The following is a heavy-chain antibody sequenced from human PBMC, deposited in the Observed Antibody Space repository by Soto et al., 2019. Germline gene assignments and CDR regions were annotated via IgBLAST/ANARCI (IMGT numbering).Heavy chain of an antibody. J-gene: IGHJ6*02. CDR2: TYYRSKWYN. CDR1: GDSVSSNSAA. V-gene: IGHV6-1*01. D-gene: IGHD6-13*01. CDR3: ARGDSSSWYPYYYYYGMDV. Sequence: LSQTLSLTCAISGDSVSSNSAAWNWIRQSPSRGLEWLGRTYYRSKWYNDYAVSVKSRITINPDTSKNQFSLQLNSVTPEDTAVYYCARGDSSSWYPYYYYYGMDVWGQGTTVTVSS.